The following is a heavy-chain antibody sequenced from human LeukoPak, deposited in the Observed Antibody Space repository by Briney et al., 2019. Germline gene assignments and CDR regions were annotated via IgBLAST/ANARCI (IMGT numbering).Heavy chain of an antibody. D-gene: IGHD6-6*01. CDR3: ARDLYGSSPDY. J-gene: IGHJ4*02. V-gene: IGHV3-30*01. Sequence: GRSLRLSCAASGFTFSSYAMHWVRQAPGKGLEWVAVISYDGSNKYYADSVKGRFTISRDNSKNTLYLQMNSLRAEDTAVYYCARDLYGSSPDYWGRGTLVTVSS. CDR2: ISYDGSNK. CDR1: GFTFSSYA.